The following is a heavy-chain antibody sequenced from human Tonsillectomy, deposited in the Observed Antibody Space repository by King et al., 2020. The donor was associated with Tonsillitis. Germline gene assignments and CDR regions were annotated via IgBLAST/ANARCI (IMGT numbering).Heavy chain of an antibody. J-gene: IGHJ4*02. Sequence: QLQESGPGLVKPSETLSLTCTVSGGSISSSSYYWGWIRQPPGKGLEWIGSIYYSGSTYYNPSLKSRVTISVDTSKNHFSLKLSSLTAADTAVYYCARLPIVVVVAATPVYWGQGTLVTVSS. V-gene: IGHV4-39*01. CDR2: IYYSGST. CDR3: ARLPIVVVVAATPVY. CDR1: GGSISSSSYY. D-gene: IGHD2-15*01.